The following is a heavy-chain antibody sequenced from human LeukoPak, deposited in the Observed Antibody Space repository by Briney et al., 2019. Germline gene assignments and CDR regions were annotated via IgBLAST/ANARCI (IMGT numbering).Heavy chain of an antibody. CDR1: GFTFSSYA. J-gene: IGHJ5*02. CDR3: ATELQVAAANFDP. Sequence: PGGSLRLSCAASGFTFSSYAMPWVRQAPGKGLEWVAVISYDGSNKYYADSVKGRFTISRDNSKNTPYLQMNSLRAEDTAVYYCATELQVAAANFDPWGQGTLVTVSS. D-gene: IGHD6-13*01. V-gene: IGHV3-30-3*01. CDR2: ISYDGSNK.